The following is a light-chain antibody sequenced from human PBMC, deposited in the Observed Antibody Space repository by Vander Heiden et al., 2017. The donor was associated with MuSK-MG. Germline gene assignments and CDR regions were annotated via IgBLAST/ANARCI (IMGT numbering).Light chain of an antibody. J-gene: IGKJ5*01. CDR3: QKYNSAPYT. Sequence: DIQMTPSRSSLSASVGDSATITCRARPGSANFLAWYQQRPGRAPTLLIYAASTMQSGVPSRFSGSRSGTDFTLTISSLQPEDVATYYCQKYNSAPYTFGQGTRMEIK. CDR2: AAS. V-gene: IGKV1-27*01. CDR1: PGSANF.